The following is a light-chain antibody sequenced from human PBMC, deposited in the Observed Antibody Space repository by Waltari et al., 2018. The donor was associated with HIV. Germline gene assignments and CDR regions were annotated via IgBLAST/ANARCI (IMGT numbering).Light chain of an antibody. V-gene: IGLV3-25*03. CDR2: KDD. Sequence: SYELTQPPSISVSPGQTASITCSGPALSKQYGCWYQQRPGQAPILVIYKDDVRPSTIPARFSCSSSGKSVTLTISGVQPEDEADYYCQSADTSDTYRNVVFGGGTKLTVL. CDR1: ALSKQY. J-gene: IGLJ2*01. CDR3: QSADTSDTYRNVV.